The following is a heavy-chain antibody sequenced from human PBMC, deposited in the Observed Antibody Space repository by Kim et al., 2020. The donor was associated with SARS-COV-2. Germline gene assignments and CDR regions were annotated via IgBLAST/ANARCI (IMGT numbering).Heavy chain of an antibody. Sequence: ASVKVSCKASGYTFTSYGISWVRQAPGKGLEWMGWISAYNGNTNYAQKLQGRVTMTTDTSTRTAYMERRSLRSDDTAVHYCARQGCGGDCYSWEYYYGMDVGGQGTTVTVSS. J-gene: IGHJ6*01. CDR3: ARQGCGGDCYSWEYYYGMDV. CDR1: GYTFTSYG. CDR2: ISAYNGNT. D-gene: IGHD2-21*02. V-gene: IGHV1-18*04.